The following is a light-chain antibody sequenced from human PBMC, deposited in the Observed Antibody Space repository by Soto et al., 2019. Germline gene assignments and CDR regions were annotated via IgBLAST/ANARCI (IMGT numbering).Light chain of an antibody. V-gene: IGKV1-27*01. J-gene: IGKJ1*01. CDR2: GAS. Sequence: DIQMTQSPSSLSASVGDRVTITCRASQGISNYLAWYQQKPGKIPQLLIYGASTLQSGVPSRFSGSGSGTDFTLTISSLQPKDVASYYCQKYNSVPWTFGQGTKVEIK. CDR3: QKYNSVPWT. CDR1: QGISNY.